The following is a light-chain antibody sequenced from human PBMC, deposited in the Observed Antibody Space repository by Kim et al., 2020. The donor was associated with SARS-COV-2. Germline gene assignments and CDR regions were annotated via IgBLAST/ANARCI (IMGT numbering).Light chain of an antibody. CDR2: GSS. J-gene: IGKJ4*01. V-gene: IGKV3-15*01. CDR1: QSISNN. CDR3: QQYNNWPPLT. Sequence: EIVMTQSPVTLSVSPGERATLSCRASQSISNNLAWYQQKPGQAPRLLIYGSSTRATDIPARFSGSGSGTVFTLTISSLQSEDFAVYYCQQYNNWPPLTLGGGTKLEI.